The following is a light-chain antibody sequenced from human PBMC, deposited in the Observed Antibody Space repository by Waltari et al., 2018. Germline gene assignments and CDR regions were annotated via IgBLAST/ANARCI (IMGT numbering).Light chain of an antibody. J-gene: IGLJ1*01. CDR3: AAWDGSLRGFV. Sequence: QSVLTQPPSASGTPGQRVTISCSGSTFNIGSNYVSWCQQIPGTAPKILIYRKSERPSGVPDRFSGSKSGTAASLAIGGLRSEDESDYYCAAWDGSLRGFVFGAGTQVTVL. CDR2: RKS. V-gene: IGLV1-47*01. CDR1: TFNIGSNY.